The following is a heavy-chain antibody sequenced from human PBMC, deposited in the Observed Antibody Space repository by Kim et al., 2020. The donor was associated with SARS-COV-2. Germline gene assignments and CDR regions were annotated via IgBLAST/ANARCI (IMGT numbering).Heavy chain of an antibody. CDR2: INHSGST. V-gene: IGHV4-34*01. D-gene: IGHD6-6*01. Sequence: SETLSLTCAVYGGSFSGYYWSWIRQPPGKGLEWIGEINHSGSTNYNPSLKSRVTISVDTSKNQFSLKLSSVTAADTAVYYCARGGRSSSSGDYWGQGTLVTVSS. J-gene: IGHJ4*02. CDR3: ARGGRSSSSGDY. CDR1: GGSFSGYY.